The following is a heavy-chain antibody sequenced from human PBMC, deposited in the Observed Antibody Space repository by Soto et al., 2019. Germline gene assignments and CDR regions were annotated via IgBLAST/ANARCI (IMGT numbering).Heavy chain of an antibody. Sequence: SVKVSCKASGGTFSSYAISWVRQAPGQGLEWMGGIIPIFGTANYAQKFQGRVTITADESTSTAYMELSSLRSEDTAVYYCARGIVVVVADTYGMDVWGQGTTVTV. CDR1: GGTFSSYA. J-gene: IGHJ6*02. CDR3: ARGIVVVVADTYGMDV. D-gene: IGHD2-15*01. CDR2: IIPIFGTA. V-gene: IGHV1-69*13.